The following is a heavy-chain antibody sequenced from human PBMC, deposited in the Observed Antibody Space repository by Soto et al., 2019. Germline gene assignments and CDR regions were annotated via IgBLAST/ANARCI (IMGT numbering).Heavy chain of an antibody. V-gene: IGHV4-59*01. CDR3: ARDPGSGSYYGWFDP. J-gene: IGHJ5*02. Sequence: QVQLQESGPGLVKPSETLSLTCTVSGGSISRYYWNWIRQPPGKGLEWIGYIYYSGSTNYNPSLRSRDTISVHTSKNQFSLNLSSVTAADTAVYYCARDPGSGSYYGWFDPWGQGTLVTVSS. D-gene: IGHD3-10*01. CDR1: GGSISRYY. CDR2: IYYSGST.